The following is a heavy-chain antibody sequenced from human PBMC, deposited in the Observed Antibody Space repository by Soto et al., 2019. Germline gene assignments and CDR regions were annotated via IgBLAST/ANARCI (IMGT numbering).Heavy chain of an antibody. D-gene: IGHD3-3*01. CDR1: GFSLTTSGVG. J-gene: IGHJ4*02. V-gene: IGHV2-5*02. CDR3: AHRVLRTVFGLVTTTVIYFDF. Sequence: QITLNESRPMQGKPRQTLTLTCTFSGFSLTTSGVGVGWIRQSPGKAPEWLALIYWDDDKRYSPSLKSRLTITKDTSKNQVVLTMADLDPADTGTYYCAHRVLRTVFGLVTTTVIYFDFWGQGTPVAVSS. CDR2: IYWDDDK.